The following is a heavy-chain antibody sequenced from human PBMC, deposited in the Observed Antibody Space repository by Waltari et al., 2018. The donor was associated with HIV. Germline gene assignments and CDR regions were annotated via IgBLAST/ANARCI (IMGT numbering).Heavy chain of an antibody. Sequence: VQLVESGGGSIKTGGSLRLSCAGSGFSVRNHWMDWVRQGPGKGLVWGARINSGWSTRNYAGAVKGRFVISIDNSRNTVYLQLNSVKVEDTAVYFCARASHYIEFSTFDGDYYFDLWGRGTRVAVSS. CDR2: INSGWSTR. J-gene: IGHJ4*02. CDR1: GFSVRNHW. CDR3: ARASHYIEFSTFDGDYYFDL. D-gene: IGHD3-9*01. V-gene: IGHV3-74*01.